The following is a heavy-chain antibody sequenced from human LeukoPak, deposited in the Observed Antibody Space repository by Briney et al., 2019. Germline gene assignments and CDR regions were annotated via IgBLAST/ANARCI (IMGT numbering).Heavy chain of an antibody. D-gene: IGHD6-13*01. CDR3: ARGYWAYGMDV. Sequence: SQTLSLTCAISGDSVSSTTTARNWIRQSPSRGLEWLGRTYYTPKWITDYAVSVKGRITVNPNTSNNQFSLQLNSVTPEDTAVYYCARGYWAYGMDVWGPGTTVTVSS. V-gene: IGHV6-1*01. CDR2: TYYTPKWIT. J-gene: IGHJ6*02. CDR1: GDSVSSTTTA.